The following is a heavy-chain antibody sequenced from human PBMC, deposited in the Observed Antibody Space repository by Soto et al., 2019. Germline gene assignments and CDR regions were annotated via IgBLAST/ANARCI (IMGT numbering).Heavy chain of an antibody. V-gene: IGHV2-26*01. CDR3: VRTAYLGYCSSTSCRIIDY. CDR2: IFSNDEK. J-gene: IGHJ4*02. Sequence: QVTLKESGPVLVKPTETLTLTCTVSGFSLSNARMGVSWIRQPPGKALEWLAHIFSNDEKSYSTSLKSRLTISKDTSKSQVVLTMTNMDPVDTATYYCVRTAYLGYCSSTSCRIIDYWGQGTLVTVSS. D-gene: IGHD2-2*01. CDR1: GFSLSNARMG.